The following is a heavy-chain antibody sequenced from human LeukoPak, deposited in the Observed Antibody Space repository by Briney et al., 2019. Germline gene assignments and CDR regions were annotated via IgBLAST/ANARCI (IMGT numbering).Heavy chain of an antibody. J-gene: IGHJ4*02. V-gene: IGHV3-30*02. Sequence: DWVAFIRYDGSNKYYADSVKGRFTISRDNSKNTLYLQMNSLRAEDTAVYYCTAAAALFDYWGQGTLVTVSS. CDR2: IRYDGSNK. CDR3: TAAAALFDY. D-gene: IGHD6-13*01.